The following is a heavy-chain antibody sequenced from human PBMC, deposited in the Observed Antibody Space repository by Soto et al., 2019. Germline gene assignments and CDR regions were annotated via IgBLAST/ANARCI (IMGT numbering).Heavy chain of an antibody. J-gene: IGHJ6*02. V-gene: IGHV3-7*01. D-gene: IGHD5-18*01. CDR1: GFTFSSYW. Sequence: EVQLVESGGGLVQPGGSLRLSCAASGFTFSSYWMSWVRQAPGKGLEWVANIKQDGSEKYYVDSVKGRFTISRDNAKNXXYLQMNSLRAEDTAVYYCARDRHGYSYGPTGGMDVWGQGTTVTVSS. CDR2: IKQDGSEK. CDR3: ARDRHGYSYGPTGGMDV.